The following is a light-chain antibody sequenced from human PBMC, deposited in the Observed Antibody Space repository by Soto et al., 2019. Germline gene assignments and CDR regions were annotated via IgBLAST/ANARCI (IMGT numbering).Light chain of an antibody. V-gene: IGKV3D-15*01. CDR1: QSVSSK. CDR3: QQYNNWPPIT. Sequence: ETVMTQSPATLSVSPGERATLSCRASQSVSSKLAWYQQKPGQAPRLLIYGASTRATGIPARFSGSGSGTEFTLSISSLQSEDFAVYYCQQYNNWPPITFDQGTRLEI. J-gene: IGKJ5*01. CDR2: GAS.